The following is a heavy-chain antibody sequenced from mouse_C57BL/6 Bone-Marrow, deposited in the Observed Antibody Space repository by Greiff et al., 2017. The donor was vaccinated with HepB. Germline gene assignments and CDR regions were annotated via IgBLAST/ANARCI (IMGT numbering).Heavy chain of an antibody. V-gene: IGHV3-8*01. CDR2: ISYSGST. D-gene: IGHD2-1*01. CDR3: ARYRVYYGNYEGFDY. CDR1: GYSITSDY. Sequence: EVQGVESGPGLAKPSQTLSLTCSVTGYSITSDYWNWIRKFPGNKLEYMGYISYSGSTYYNPSLKSRISITRDTSKNQYYLQLNSVTTEDTATYYCARYRVYYGNYEGFDYWGQGTTLTVSS. J-gene: IGHJ2*01.